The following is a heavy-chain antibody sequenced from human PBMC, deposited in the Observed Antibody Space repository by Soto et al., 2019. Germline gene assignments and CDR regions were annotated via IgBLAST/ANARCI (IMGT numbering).Heavy chain of an antibody. CDR3: ARDQGVAYTGLDYYYGMDV. Sequence: ASVKVSCKASGYTFTSYAMHWVRQAPGQRLEWMGWINAGNGNTKYSQKFQGRVTITRDTSASTAYMELSSLRSEDTAVYYCARDQGVAYTGLDYYYGMDVWGQGTTVTVSS. J-gene: IGHJ6*02. V-gene: IGHV1-3*01. CDR2: INAGNGNT. D-gene: IGHD2-2*02. CDR1: GYTFTSYA.